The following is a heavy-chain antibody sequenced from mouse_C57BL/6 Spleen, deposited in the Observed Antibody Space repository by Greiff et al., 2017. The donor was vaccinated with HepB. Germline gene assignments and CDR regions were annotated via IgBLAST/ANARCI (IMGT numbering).Heavy chain of an antibody. CDR3: AREATTRYAMDY. V-gene: IGHV1-82*01. CDR2: IYPGDGDT. J-gene: IGHJ4*01. Sequence: VQLQQSGPELVKPGASVEISCKASGYAFSSSWMNWVKQRPGKGLEWIGRIYPGDGDTNYNGKFKGKATLTADKSSSTAYMQLSSLTSEDSAVYFCAREATTRYAMDYWGQGTSVTVSS. CDR1: GYAFSSSW. D-gene: IGHD1-1*01.